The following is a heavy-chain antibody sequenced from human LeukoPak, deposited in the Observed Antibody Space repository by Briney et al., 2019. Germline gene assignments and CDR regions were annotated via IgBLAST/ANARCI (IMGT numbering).Heavy chain of an antibody. J-gene: IGHJ3*02. CDR1: GASIRSNSYY. V-gene: IGHV4-39*01. CDR2: VYYSENT. CDR3: AGGYPQDAFDI. Sequence: PSETLSFTCTVFGASIRSNSYYWGWVRQPPEKGLEWIGNVYYSENTDYNPSLKSRVTISVDTSNNQFSLKLTSVTAADTAVYRCAGGYPQDAFDIWGQGTVVSVSS. D-gene: IGHD3-22*01.